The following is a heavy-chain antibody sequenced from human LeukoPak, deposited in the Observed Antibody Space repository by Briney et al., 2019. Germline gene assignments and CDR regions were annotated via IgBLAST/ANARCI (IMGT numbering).Heavy chain of an antibody. D-gene: IGHD4-17*01. CDR3: AKVSGRNSGDHSMDV. V-gene: IGHV3-23*01. CDR1: GFTFSSYA. Sequence: GGSLRLSCAASGFTFSSYAMSRVRQAPGKELEWVSAISGSGGSTHYADSVKGRFTISRDNSKNTLYLQMNSLRAEDTAVYYCAKVSGRNSGDHSMDVWGQGTTVTVSS. J-gene: IGHJ6*02. CDR2: ISGSGGST.